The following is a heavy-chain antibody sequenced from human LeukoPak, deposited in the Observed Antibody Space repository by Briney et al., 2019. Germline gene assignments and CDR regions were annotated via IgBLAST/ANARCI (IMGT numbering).Heavy chain of an antibody. CDR2: ISAYNGNT. V-gene: IGHV1-18*01. CDR3: ARDDSAFIVATIKGWFDP. D-gene: IGHD5-12*01. J-gene: IGHJ5*02. Sequence: ASVKVSCKASGYTFTSYGISWVRQAPGQGLEWMGWISAYNGNTNYAQKLQGRVTMTTDTSTSTAYMELRSLRSDDTAVYYCARDDSAFIVATIKGWFDPWGQGTLVTVSS. CDR1: GYTFTSYG.